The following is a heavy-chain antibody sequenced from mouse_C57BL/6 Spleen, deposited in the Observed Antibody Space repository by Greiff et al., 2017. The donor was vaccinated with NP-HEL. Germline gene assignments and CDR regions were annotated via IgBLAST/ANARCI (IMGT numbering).Heavy chain of an antibody. Sequence: VQLQQSGAELVKPGASVKMSCKASGYTFTSYWITWVKQRPGQGLEWIGDIYPGSGSTNYNEKFKSKATLTVDTSSSTAYMQLSSLTSEDSAVYDCARDYYGSSYGGDFDVWGTGTTVTVSS. D-gene: IGHD1-1*01. V-gene: IGHV1-55*01. CDR3: ARDYYGSSYGGDFDV. CDR1: GYTFTSYW. CDR2: IYPGSGST. J-gene: IGHJ1*03.